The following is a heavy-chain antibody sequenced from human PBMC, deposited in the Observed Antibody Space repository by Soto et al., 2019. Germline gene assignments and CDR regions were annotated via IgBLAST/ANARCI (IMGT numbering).Heavy chain of an antibody. V-gene: IGHV3-15*07. J-gene: IGHJ5*02. CDR2: VKNNGGAT. CDR3: AADLGPAYDSNNWFDP. D-gene: IGHD2-21*01. Sequence: EVKLVESGGDLVKPGGSLRLCCAASGFIFSHAWFHWVRQPPGKGLELVGRVKNNGGATDYAPSVKGRFTISRDDSKDMVYLQMSSLRTEDTAIYYCAADLGPAYDSNNWFDPWGQGNLVTVSS. CDR1: GFIFSHAW.